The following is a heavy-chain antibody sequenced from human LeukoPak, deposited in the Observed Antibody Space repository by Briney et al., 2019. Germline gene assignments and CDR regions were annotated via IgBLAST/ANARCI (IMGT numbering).Heavy chain of an antibody. CDR1: RFTFSSYS. CDR3: ARDSHFQTSSGYSFDY. J-gene: IGHJ4*02. D-gene: IGHD3-22*01. CDR2: ISSGSITT. V-gene: IGHV3-48*02. Sequence: GGSLRLSCAASRFTFSSYSMNWVRQTPGKGLEWVSYISSGSITTYYADSVKGRFTISRDNAKNSLYLQMNSLRDEDTAVYYCARDSHFQTSSGYSFDYWGQGTLVTVSS.